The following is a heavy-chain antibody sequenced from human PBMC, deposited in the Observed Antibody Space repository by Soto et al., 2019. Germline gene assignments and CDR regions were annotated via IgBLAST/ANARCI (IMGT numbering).Heavy chain of an antibody. CDR1: GFTFSSYC. D-gene: IGHD4-17*01. CDR2: ISYDGSDK. Sequence: PGGSLRLSCAASGFTFSSYCMHWVRQAPGKGLECVSVISYDGSDKYYADSVKGRFTISRDNSKNTLYLQMNSLRAEDTAVYYCAKRCGLWDYGAPYPFDYWGQGTMVTVSS. V-gene: IGHV3-30*18. J-gene: IGHJ4*02. CDR3: AKRCGLWDYGAPYPFDY.